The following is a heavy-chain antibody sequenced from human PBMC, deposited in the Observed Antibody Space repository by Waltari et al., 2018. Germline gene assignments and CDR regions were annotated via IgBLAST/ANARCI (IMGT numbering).Heavy chain of an antibody. V-gene: IGHV3-74*03. CDR3: ARDRYYTIDY. J-gene: IGHJ4*02. Sequence: EVQLVESGGGLVQPGGSLRLSCKSYSSTFSTTWMHWVRQAPGKGLVWVSRINSDGSSTTYADSVRGRFTVSRDNAKNTMYLQMNSLRAEDTAVYYCARDRYYTIDYWGQGTLVTVSS. CDR1: SSTFSTTW. D-gene: IGHD3-10*01. CDR2: INSDGSST.